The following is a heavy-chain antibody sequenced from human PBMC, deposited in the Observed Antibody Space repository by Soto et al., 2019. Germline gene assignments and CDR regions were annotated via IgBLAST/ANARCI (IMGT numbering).Heavy chain of an antibody. CDR1: GGSISSGDYY. CDR3: AREMGWDSISWGYFDY. D-gene: IGHD3-22*01. V-gene: IGHV4-30-4*01. CDR2: IYYSGST. Sequence: QVQLQESGPGLVKPSQTLSLTCTVSGGSISSGDYYWSWIRQPPGKGLEWIGYIYYSGSTYYNPSLKSRVTLTVDTSKNQFSLTLSFVTAADTAVYYCAREMGWDSISWGYFDYWGQGTLVTVSS. J-gene: IGHJ4*02.